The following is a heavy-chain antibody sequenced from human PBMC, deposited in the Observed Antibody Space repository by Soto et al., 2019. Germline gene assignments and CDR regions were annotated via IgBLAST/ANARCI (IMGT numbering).Heavy chain of an antibody. Sequence: SVKVSCKASGGTFSSYAISWVRQAPGQGLEWMGGIIPIFGTANYAQKFQGRVTITADESTSTAYMELSSLRSEDTAVYYCARGYYDSSGYEYYYYGMDVWGQGTTVTVSS. V-gene: IGHV1-69*13. CDR1: GGTFSSYA. CDR2: IIPIFGTA. CDR3: ARGYYDSSGYEYYYYGMDV. D-gene: IGHD3-22*01. J-gene: IGHJ6*02.